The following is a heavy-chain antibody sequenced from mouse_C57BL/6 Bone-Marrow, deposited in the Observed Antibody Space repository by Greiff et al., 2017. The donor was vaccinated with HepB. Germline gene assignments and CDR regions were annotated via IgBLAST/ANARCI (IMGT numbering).Heavy chain of an antibody. Sequence: VQLQQSGAELVRPGASVKLSCTASGFNIKDDYMHWVKQRPEQGLEWIGWIDPENGDTEYASKFQGKATITADTSSNPAYLQLSSLTSEDTAVYYCTPYYYGSSYDAMDYWGQGTSVTVSS. CDR2: IDPENGDT. CDR1: GFNIKDDY. J-gene: IGHJ4*01. D-gene: IGHD1-1*01. CDR3: TPYYYGSSYDAMDY. V-gene: IGHV14-4*01.